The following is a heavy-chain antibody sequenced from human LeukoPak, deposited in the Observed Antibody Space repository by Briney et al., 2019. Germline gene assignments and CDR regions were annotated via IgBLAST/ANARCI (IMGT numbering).Heavy chain of an antibody. V-gene: IGHV3-15*01. CDR1: GFIFSNAW. J-gene: IGHJ4*02. CDR2: IKSKTDGGTT. Sequence: PGGSLRLSCAASGFIFSNAWMSWVRQAPGKGLEWVGRIKSKTDGGTTDYAAPVKGRFTISRDDSKNTLYLQMNSLKTEDTAVYYCTTDTIAVAGTFDYWGQGTLVTVSS. CDR3: TTDTIAVAGTFDY. D-gene: IGHD6-19*01.